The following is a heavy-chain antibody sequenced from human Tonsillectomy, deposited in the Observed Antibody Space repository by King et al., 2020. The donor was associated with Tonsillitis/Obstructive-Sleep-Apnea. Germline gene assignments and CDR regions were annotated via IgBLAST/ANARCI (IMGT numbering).Heavy chain of an antibody. CDR3: AIDGEYSSTNYFDY. D-gene: IGHD6-6*01. J-gene: IGHJ4*02. CDR1: GGSISSNTYY. CDR2: IYYSGNT. Sequence: QLQESGPGLVKPSETLSLTCTVSGGSISSNTYYWDWIRQPPGKGLEWIGSIYYSGNTYYNPSLKSRVTISVNTSKNQFSLNLSSVTAADTAVYYCAIDGEYSSTNYFDYWGQGTLVTVSS. V-gene: IGHV4-39*02.